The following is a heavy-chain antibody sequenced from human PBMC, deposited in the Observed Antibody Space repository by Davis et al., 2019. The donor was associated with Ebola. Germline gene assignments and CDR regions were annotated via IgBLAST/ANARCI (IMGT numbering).Heavy chain of an antibody. CDR1: GYTFTNYY. Sequence: AASVKVSWKASGYTFTNYYMHWVRQAPGQGLEWMGMINPNDGRTIYAQKFQGRVTVTRDTSTTTVYMDLSSLRSEDTALYYCTTPGGQDSGYDVFDIWGQGTMVTVSS. J-gene: IGHJ3*02. V-gene: IGHV1-46*03. D-gene: IGHD5-12*01. CDR3: TTPGGQDSGYDVFDI. CDR2: INPNDGRT.